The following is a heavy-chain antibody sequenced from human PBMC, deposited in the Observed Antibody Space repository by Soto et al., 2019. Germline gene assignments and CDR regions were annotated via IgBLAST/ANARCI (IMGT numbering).Heavy chain of an antibody. CDR2: ITSKSNYI. CDR1: GFTFSDYS. Sequence: EVQLVESGGGLVKPGGSLRLSCAASGFTFSDYSMNWVRQAPGKGLEWVSSITSKSNYIRYAVSFKGRFTICRDNANNSLYLQMSSLRADDSAVYYCARDQGPSSSWYSWFDSWGQGTLVTVSS. J-gene: IGHJ5*01. D-gene: IGHD6-13*01. CDR3: ARDQGPSSSWYSWFDS. V-gene: IGHV3-21*02.